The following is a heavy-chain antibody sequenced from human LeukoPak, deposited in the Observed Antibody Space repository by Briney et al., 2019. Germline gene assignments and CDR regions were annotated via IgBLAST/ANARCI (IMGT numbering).Heavy chain of an antibody. CDR1: GYSFTSYW. CDR2: IYPDDSDT. J-gene: IGHJ3*02. V-gene: IGHV5-51*01. CDR3: ARHGLYDYVWGSYRYDDAFDI. Sequence: GESLKISCKGSGYSFTSYWIAWVRQMPGKGLEWMGIIYPDDSDTRYSPSFQGQVTISADKSISTAYLQWSSLKASDTAMYYCARHGLYDYVWGSYRYDDAFDIWGQGTMVTVSS. D-gene: IGHD3-16*02.